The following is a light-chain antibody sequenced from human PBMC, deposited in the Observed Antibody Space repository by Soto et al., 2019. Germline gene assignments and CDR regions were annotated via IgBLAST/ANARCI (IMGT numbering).Light chain of an antibody. CDR1: QSVSSSY. V-gene: IGKV3-20*01. J-gene: IGKJ1*01. CDR3: QQYGSSPQT. CDR2: GAS. Sequence: EIVLTQSPGTLSLSPGERATLTCRASQSVSSSYLGWYQQKLGQAPRLLIYGASSGATGIPDRFSGSGSGTDFTLTISRLEPEDFAVYYCQQYGSSPQTFGQGTKVDIK.